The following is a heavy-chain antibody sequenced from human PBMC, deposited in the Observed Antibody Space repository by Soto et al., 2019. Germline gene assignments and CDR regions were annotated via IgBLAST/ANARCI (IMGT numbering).Heavy chain of an antibody. D-gene: IGHD3-10*01. V-gene: IGHV3-48*02. J-gene: IGHJ6*02. CDR2: ISSSSSTI. Sequence: GGSLRLSCAASGFTFSSYSMNWVRQAPGKGLEWVSYISSSSSTIYYADSVKGRFTISRDNARNSLYLQMNSLRDEDTAVYYCGREKINMVRYYYGRDVWGQGNTVSVSS. CDR1: GFTFSSYS. CDR3: GREKINMVRYYYGRDV.